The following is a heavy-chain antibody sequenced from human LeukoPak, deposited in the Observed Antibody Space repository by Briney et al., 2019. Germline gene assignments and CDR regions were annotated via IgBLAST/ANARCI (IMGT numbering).Heavy chain of an antibody. V-gene: IGHV1-18*04. CDR3: ARRASYYSGYDQYYYYGMDV. CDR2: ISAYNGNT. J-gene: IGHJ6*04. CDR1: GYTFTSYG. D-gene: IGHD5-12*01. Sequence: EASVKVSCKASGYTFTSYGISWVRQAPGQGLEWVGWISAYNGNTNYAQKLQGRVTMTTDTSTSTAYMELRSLRSDDTAVYYCARRASYYSGYDQYYYYGMDVWGKGTTVTVSS.